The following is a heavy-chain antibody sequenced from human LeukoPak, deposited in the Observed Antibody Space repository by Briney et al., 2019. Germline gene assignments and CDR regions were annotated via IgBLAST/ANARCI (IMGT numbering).Heavy chain of an antibody. D-gene: IGHD3-10*01. CDR2: FSYSGST. CDR3: ARSDGYGLVGI. J-gene: IGHJ3*02. Sequence: KTSETLSLTCTVSGGSISSRPYYWGWIRQPPGKGLEWLGSFSYSGSTYYKPSLKSRVTISVDTSKNQFSLNLSSVTAADTAVYYCARSDGYGLVGIWGQGTMVTVSS. V-gene: IGHV4-39*07. CDR1: GGSISSRPYY.